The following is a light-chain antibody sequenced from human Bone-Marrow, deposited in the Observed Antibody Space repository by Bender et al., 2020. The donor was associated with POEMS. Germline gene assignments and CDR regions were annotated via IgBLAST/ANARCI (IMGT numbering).Light chain of an antibody. CDR2: GTN. J-gene: IGLJ2*01. V-gene: IGLV1-40*01. CDR1: NSNIGAGYA. Sequence: QSVLTQPPSASGTPGQRVTISCSGSNSNIGAGYAVHWFQQLPGTAPKFLISGTNDRSSGVPDRFSASKSGSSASLAITGLQPEDEADYFCQSYDASLSAVLFGGGTKLTVL. CDR3: QSYDASLSAVL.